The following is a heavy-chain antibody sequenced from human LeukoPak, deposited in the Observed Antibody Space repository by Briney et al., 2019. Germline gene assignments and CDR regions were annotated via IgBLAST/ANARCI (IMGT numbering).Heavy chain of an antibody. CDR2: ISSSGSTI. D-gene: IGHD3-10*01. Sequence: GGSLRLSCAASGFTFSDYYMSWIRQAPGKGLEWVSYISSSGSTIYYADSVKGRFTISRDNAKNSLYLQMNSLRAEDTGVYYCARGWNYYGSRAFFDYWGQGTLVTVSS. CDR3: ARGWNYYGSRAFFDY. J-gene: IGHJ4*02. CDR1: GFTFSDYY. V-gene: IGHV3-11*04.